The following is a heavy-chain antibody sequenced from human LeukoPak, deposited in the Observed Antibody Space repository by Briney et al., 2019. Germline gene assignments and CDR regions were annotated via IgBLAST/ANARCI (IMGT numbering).Heavy chain of an antibody. J-gene: IGHJ3*01. V-gene: IGHV3-74*01. CDR3: AREFTVRPTQTDAFDV. CDR1: GFTLSSYW. CDR2: IKSDGSST. Sequence: PGESLSLSCAASGFTLSSYWMHWVRQVPGKGPLWVSRIKSDGSSTSYADSVKGRFTISRDNAKNTLYLQMNGLRVEDTAIYYCAREFTVRPTQTDAFDVWGQGTMVTVSS. D-gene: IGHD4-11*01.